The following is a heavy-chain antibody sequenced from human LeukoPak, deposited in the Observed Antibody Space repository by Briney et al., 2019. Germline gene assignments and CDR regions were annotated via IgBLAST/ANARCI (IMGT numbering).Heavy chain of an antibody. CDR2: INPNNGGT. CDR1: GYTFTGYH. Sequence: ASVKVSCKASGYTFTGYHMHWVRQAPGQGLEWMGSINPNNGGTNYAQNFQGRVTMTRDTSISTAYMELSRLRSDDTAVYYCARHPAVVTHLDYWGQGTLVTVSS. D-gene: IGHD4-23*01. J-gene: IGHJ4*02. CDR3: ARHPAVVTHLDY. V-gene: IGHV1-2*02.